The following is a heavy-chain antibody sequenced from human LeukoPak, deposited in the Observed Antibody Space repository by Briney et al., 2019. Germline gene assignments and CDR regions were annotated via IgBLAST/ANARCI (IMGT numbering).Heavy chain of an antibody. CDR2: ISSSSSTI. CDR3: ARDVRDDRYSTLHDS. J-gene: IGHJ4*02. Sequence: QSGGSLRLSCAASGFTFSSYSMNWVRQAPGKGLEWVSYISSSSSTIYYADSVKGRFTISRDNAKNTLYLQMNSLKTADTAMYYCARDVRDDRYSTLHDSWGQGTLVTVSS. CDR1: GFTFSSYS. V-gene: IGHV3-48*04. D-gene: IGHD4-11*01.